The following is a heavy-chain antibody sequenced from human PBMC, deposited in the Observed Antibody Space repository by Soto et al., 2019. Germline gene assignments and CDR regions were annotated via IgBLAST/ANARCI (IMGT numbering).Heavy chain of an antibody. V-gene: IGHV2-5*02. CDR3: AHTRSVSGTFGEF. D-gene: IGHD1-7*01. J-gene: IGHJ4*02. CDR2: IYWDDNK. Sequence: QITVRESGPTLVKLTQPLTLICTVSGVSLSTPGVGVGGIRQPPGKALEWLALIYWDDNKRNSPSLKNRVTITRHTSRTQEVLTMTNIDPVDTATYYCAHTRSVSGTFGEFWGPGTLVTVSS. CDR1: GVSLSTPGVG.